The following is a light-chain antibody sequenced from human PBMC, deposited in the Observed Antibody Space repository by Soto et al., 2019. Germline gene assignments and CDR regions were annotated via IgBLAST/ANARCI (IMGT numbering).Light chain of an antibody. Sequence: EIVLTQSPGTLSLSPGERATLSCSASQSVSSSYLAWYQQKPGQAPRLLIYGASSRATGIPDRFSGSGSGTDFTLTISRLEPEAFAVYYCQQYGSSPPVTFGQGTRVEIK. CDR3: QQYGSSPPVT. CDR2: GAS. J-gene: IGKJ5*01. V-gene: IGKV3-20*01. CDR1: QSVSSSY.